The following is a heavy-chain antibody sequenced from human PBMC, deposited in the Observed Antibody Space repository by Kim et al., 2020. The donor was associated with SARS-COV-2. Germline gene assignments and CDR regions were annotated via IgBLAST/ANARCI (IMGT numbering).Heavy chain of an antibody. CDR2: ISYDGSNK. J-gene: IGHJ4*02. V-gene: IGHV3-30*18. Sequence: GGSLRLSCAASGFTFSSYGMHWVRQAPGKGLEWVAVISYDGSNKYYADSVKGRFTISRDNSKNTLYLQMNSLRAEDTAVYYCAKDENSGYVGTGTSFDYWGQGTLVTVSS. D-gene: IGHD5-12*01. CDR1: GFTFSSYG. CDR3: AKDENSGYVGTGTSFDY.